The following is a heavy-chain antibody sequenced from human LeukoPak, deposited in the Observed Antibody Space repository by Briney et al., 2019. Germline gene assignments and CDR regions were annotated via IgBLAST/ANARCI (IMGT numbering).Heavy chain of an antibody. D-gene: IGHD7-27*01. CDR3: ARVTLLTGRTIDY. CDR2: ISSGGSTI. V-gene: IGHV3-48*03. CDR1: GFSFSTYE. J-gene: IGHJ4*02. Sequence: GGSLRLSCAASGFSFSTYEMSWVRQAPGKGLDWVSYISSGGSTIYYTDSVKGRFTISRDNAKNSLYLQMNGLRAEDTAVYYCARVTLLTGRTIDYWGQGTLVAVSS.